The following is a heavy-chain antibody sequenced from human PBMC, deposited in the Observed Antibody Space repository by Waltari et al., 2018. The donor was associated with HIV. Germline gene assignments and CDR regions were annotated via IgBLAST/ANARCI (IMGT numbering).Heavy chain of an antibody. V-gene: IGHV4-34*01. CDR1: GGSFSTFY. CDR3: ARWCLGYRWTCDAFDI. J-gene: IGHJ3*02. CDR2: VRHGGST. Sequence: QVHLQQWGAGQLKPSETLSLTCAVYGGSFSTFYWSWIRQSPGKGLEWIGEVRHGGSTNSNPSLMSRVTISEDTSKNQFSLKLASVTAADTAVYYCARWCLGYRWTCDAFDIWGQGTMVVVSS. D-gene: IGHD3-16*01.